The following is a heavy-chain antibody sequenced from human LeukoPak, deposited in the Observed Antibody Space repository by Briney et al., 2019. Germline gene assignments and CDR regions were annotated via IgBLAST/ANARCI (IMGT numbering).Heavy chain of an antibody. J-gene: IGHJ4*02. Sequence: GRSLRLSCAASGFTFSSYGMHWVRQAPGKGLEWVAVISYDGSNKYYADSVKGRFTISRDNSKNTLYLQMNSLRAEDTAVYYCATHYYGSGSYYNVGYWGQGTLVTVFS. CDR1: GFTFSSYG. D-gene: IGHD3-10*01. CDR3: ATHYYGSGSYYNVGY. V-gene: IGHV3-30*03. CDR2: ISYDGSNK.